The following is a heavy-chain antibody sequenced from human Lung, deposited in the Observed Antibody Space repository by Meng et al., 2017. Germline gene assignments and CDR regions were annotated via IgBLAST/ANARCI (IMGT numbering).Heavy chain of an antibody. J-gene: IGHJ5*02. Sequence: ASVKVSCKVSGYTFTGYYMHWVRQAPGQGLEWMGWINPNSGGTNYAQKFQGRVTMTRDTSISTAYMELSRLRSDDTAVYYCARGVNWGSGQNWFDPWGQGTLVTVSS. CDR1: GYTFTGYY. V-gene: IGHV1-2*02. CDR2: INPNSGGT. D-gene: IGHD7-27*01. CDR3: ARGVNWGSGQNWFDP.